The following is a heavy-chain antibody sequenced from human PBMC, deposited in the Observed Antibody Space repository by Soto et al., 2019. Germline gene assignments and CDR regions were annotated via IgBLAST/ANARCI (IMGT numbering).Heavy chain of an antibody. J-gene: IGHJ4*02. CDR1: GFAFSAYG. CDR3: ARVGGTVTSDY. D-gene: IGHD4-17*01. Sequence: QVQLVESGGGVVQPGRSLRLSCAASGFAFSAYGMHWVRQAPGKGLEWVAMIYYDGSNKYYADSVKGRVTISRDNSKNTRYLQISSLRAEDTALYYCARVGGTVTSDYWGQGTLVTVSS. V-gene: IGHV3-33*01. CDR2: IYYDGSNK.